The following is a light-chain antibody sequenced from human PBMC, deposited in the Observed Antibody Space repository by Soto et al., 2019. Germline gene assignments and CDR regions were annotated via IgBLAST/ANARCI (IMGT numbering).Light chain of an antibody. J-gene: IGKJ4*01. CDR1: QRVSSY. CDR2: GAS. Sequence: EIVLTQSPATLSLSPGERATLSCRASQRVSSYLARYQQKPGQAPRLLICGASSRATGIPDRFSGSGSGTDFTLTISRLEPEDFAVYYCQQYGSSPLTFGGGTKVDIK. CDR3: QQYGSSPLT. V-gene: IGKV3-20*01.